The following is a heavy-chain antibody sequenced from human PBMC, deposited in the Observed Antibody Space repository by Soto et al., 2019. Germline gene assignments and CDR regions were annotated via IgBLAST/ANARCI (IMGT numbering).Heavy chain of an antibody. CDR1: GGSISSSNW. CDR2: IYHSGST. J-gene: IGHJ4*02. V-gene: IGHV4-4*02. CDR3: ASTTYCSGGSCYHRDY. Sequence: SETLSLTCAVSGGSISSSNWWSWVRQPPGKGLEWIGEIYHSGSTNYNPSLKSRVTISVDKSKNQFPLKLSSVTAADTAVYYCASTTYCSGGSCYHRDYWGQGTLVTVSS. D-gene: IGHD2-15*01.